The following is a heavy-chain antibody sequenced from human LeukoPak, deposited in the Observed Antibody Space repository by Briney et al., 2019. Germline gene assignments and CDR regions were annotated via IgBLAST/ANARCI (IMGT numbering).Heavy chain of an antibody. D-gene: IGHD3-22*01. Sequence: ASVKVSCKASGYTFTGYYMHWVRQAPGQWLEWMGWINPNSGGTNYAQKFQGRVTMTRDTSISTAYMEQSRLRSDDTAVYYCARESIYYYYDKGGMVGGMDVWGQGTTVTVSS. CDR3: ARESIYYYYDKGGMVGGMDV. CDR2: INPNSGGT. V-gene: IGHV1-2*02. J-gene: IGHJ6*02. CDR1: GYTFTGYY.